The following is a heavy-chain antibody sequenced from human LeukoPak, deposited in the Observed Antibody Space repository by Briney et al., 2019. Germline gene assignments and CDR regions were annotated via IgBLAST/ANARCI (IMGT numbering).Heavy chain of an antibody. CDR3: AKDSTHCSGSSCYGGDY. Sequence: GGSLRLSCAASGFXFSSYGIHWVRQAPGKGLEWVAVISYDGSDKYYSDSVKGRFTISRDNSKNTLYLQMNSLRAEDTAVYYCAKDSTHCSGSSCYGGDYWGQGTLVTVPS. J-gene: IGHJ4*02. CDR1: GFXFSSYG. CDR2: ISYDGSDK. V-gene: IGHV3-30*18. D-gene: IGHD2-15*01.